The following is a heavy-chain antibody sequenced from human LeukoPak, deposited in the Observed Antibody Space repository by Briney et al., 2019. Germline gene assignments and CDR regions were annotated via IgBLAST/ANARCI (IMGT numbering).Heavy chain of an antibody. Sequence: PSETLSLTCTVSGYSISNGYFWGWIRQSPGKGLGWIGSIYHSGSTYYTPSLKSRVTMSVDTSNNLLSLKLTSVTAADTAVYYCARFSGYCSANSCYPAYWGQGTLVSVSS. D-gene: IGHD2-15*01. CDR2: IYHSGST. CDR1: GYSISNGYF. J-gene: IGHJ4*02. V-gene: IGHV4-38-2*02. CDR3: ARFSGYCSANSCYPAY.